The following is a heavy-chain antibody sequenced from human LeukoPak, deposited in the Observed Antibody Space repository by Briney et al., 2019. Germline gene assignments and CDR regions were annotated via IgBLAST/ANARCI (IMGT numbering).Heavy chain of an antibody. V-gene: IGHV1-8*01. CDR3: ARIKRGYSYGNFDY. Sequence: ASVKVSCKASGYTFTSYDINWVRQATGQGLEWMGWMNPNSGNTGYAQKFQGRVTMTRNTSISTAYMELSSLRSEAPAVYYCARIKRGYSYGNFDYWGQGTLVTVSS. CDR1: GYTFTSYD. CDR2: MNPNSGNT. J-gene: IGHJ4*02. D-gene: IGHD5-18*01.